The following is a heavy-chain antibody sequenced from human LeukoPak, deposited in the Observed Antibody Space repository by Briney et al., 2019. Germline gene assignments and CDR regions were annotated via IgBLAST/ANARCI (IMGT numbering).Heavy chain of an antibody. CDR2: INPNSGGT. J-gene: IGHJ4*02. V-gene: IGHV1-2*02. Sequence: ASVKVSCKASGYTFTGYYMHWVRQAPGQGLEWMGWINPNSGGTNYAQKFQGRVTMTRDTSISTAYMELSRLRSDDTAVYYCATYLAIYYYGSGGYSEAPDYWGQGTLVTASS. CDR1: GYTFTGYY. CDR3: ATYLAIYYYGSGGYSEAPDY. D-gene: IGHD3-10*01.